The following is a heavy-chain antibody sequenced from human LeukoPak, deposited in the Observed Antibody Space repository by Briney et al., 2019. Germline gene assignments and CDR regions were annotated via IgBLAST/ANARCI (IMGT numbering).Heavy chain of an antibody. CDR1: GFSFSSFG. D-gene: IGHD3-10*01. V-gene: IGHV3-23*01. Sequence: PGGSLRLSCAASGFSFSSFGMSWVRQAPGKGLEWVSRISGSDGSTDYADSVKGRFTISRDNAKNSLYLQMNSLRAEDTAVYYCARDRGVRGGAVNWFDPWGQGTLVTVSS. CDR2: ISGSDGST. J-gene: IGHJ5*02. CDR3: ARDRGVRGGAVNWFDP.